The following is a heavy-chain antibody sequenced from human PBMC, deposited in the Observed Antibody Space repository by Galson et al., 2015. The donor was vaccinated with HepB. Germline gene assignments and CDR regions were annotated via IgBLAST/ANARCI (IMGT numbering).Heavy chain of an antibody. D-gene: IGHD2-2*01. CDR1: GYTFTTYY. CDR3: ARARGVIVVPAVIHYHYYMGV. CDR2: INPRTGTT. J-gene: IGHJ6*03. V-gene: IGHV1-46*01. Sequence: SVKVSCKASGYTFTTYYLHWVRQAPGQGLEWMGIINPRTGTTSYAEKFQGRVTMTRDTSTSTFHMELSSLSSEDTAVYYCARARGVIVVPAVIHYHYYMGVWGKGTTVTVSS.